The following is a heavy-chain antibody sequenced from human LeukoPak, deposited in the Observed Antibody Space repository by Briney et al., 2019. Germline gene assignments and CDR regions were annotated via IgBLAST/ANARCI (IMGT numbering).Heavy chain of an antibody. D-gene: IGHD6-13*01. V-gene: IGHV4-59*01. CDR2: IYYSGST. Sequence: SETLSLTCTVSGGSISSYYWGWIRQPPGEGLEWIGYIYYSGSTNYNPSLKSRVTISVDTSKNQFSLKLSSVTAADTAVYYCARLGSSWYVYYYYYMDVWGKGTTVTVSS. J-gene: IGHJ6*03. CDR3: ARLGSSWYVYYYYYMDV. CDR1: GGSISSYY.